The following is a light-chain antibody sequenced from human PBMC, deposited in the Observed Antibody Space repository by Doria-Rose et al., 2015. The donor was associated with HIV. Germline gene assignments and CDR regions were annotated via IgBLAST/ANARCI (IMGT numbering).Light chain of an antibody. CDR2: AAS. CDR3: QQYYTTLPYT. J-gene: IGKJ2*01. Sequence: APASLSASVGDRVTITCRASKDISNSLAWYQQRPGKAPSLLLYAASRLETGVPSRFSGSGSGTDFALTISSLRPEDYATYYCQQYYTTLPYTLGQGTKVEI. CDR1: KDISNS. V-gene: IGKV1-NL1*01.